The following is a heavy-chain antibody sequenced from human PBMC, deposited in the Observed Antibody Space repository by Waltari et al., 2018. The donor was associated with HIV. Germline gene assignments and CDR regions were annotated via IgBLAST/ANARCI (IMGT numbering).Heavy chain of an antibody. CDR1: GFTFSRDL. CDR2: ISSSSSTR. CDR3: ARDPSRVGVTYGMDG. J-gene: IGHJ6*02. D-gene: IGHD1-26*01. Sequence: EVQLVESGGGLVQPGGSLILSCAASGFTFSRDLINWVRQAPGKGLEWVSYISSSSSTRYYVDSVNGRFTISRDNAKNSLYLQMNSLIDEDTAVYYCARDPSRVGVTYGMDGWGQGTTVTVSS. V-gene: IGHV3-48*02.